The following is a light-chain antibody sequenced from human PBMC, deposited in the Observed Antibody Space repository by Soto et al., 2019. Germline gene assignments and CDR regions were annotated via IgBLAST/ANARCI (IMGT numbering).Light chain of an antibody. J-gene: IGKJ5*01. CDR3: QQRRIWPT. CDR1: QAVSSY. CDR2: DAS. Sequence: EIVLTQSPDTLSLSPGERATLSCRASQAVSSYLAWYQQKPGQAPSLLIYDASNRATGIPARFSGSGSGTDFILTISRLEPEDFAVYYCQQRRIWPTFGQGTRLEIK. V-gene: IGKV3-11*01.